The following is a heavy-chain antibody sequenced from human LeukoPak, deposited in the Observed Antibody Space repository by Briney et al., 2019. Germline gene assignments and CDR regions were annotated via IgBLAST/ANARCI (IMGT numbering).Heavy chain of an antibody. CDR3: ARGESCAFDV. Sequence: PGGSLRLSCVGSGFIFSSYDMGWVRQAPGKGLEWVSSISRAGDRTYYEDSVKGRFTISRGNSRNTMYLQMNSLRAEDTAVYYCARGESCAFDVWGQGTMVTVSS. J-gene: IGHJ3*01. CDR2: ISRAGDRT. V-gene: IGHV3-23*01. CDR1: GFIFSSYD.